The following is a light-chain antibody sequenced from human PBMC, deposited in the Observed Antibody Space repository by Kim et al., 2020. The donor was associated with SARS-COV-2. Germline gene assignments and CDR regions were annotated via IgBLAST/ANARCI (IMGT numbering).Light chain of an antibody. Sequence: SPGETATLSCRAGQSDSSNYLAWYQQNPGQAPRLLIYGASSRATGIQARFSGSGSGTDFTLTISRLEPEDFAVYYCQQYGSSPATFGQGTKVDIK. CDR1: QSDSSNY. CDR2: GAS. CDR3: QQYGSSPAT. V-gene: IGKV3-20*01. J-gene: IGKJ1*01.